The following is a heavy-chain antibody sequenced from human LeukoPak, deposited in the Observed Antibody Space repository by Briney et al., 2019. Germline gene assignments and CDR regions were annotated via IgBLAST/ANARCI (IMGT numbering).Heavy chain of an antibody. V-gene: IGHV1-8*03. Sequence: ASVKVFCKASGYTFTSYDINWVRQATGQGLEWMGWMNPNSGNTGYAQKFQGRVTITRNTSISTAYMELSSLRSEDTAVYYCARARRITIPYSSSWYGHNNWFDPWGQGTLVTVSS. J-gene: IGHJ5*02. CDR3: ARARRITIPYSSSWYGHNNWFDP. CDR1: GYTFTSYD. CDR2: MNPNSGNT. D-gene: IGHD6-13*01.